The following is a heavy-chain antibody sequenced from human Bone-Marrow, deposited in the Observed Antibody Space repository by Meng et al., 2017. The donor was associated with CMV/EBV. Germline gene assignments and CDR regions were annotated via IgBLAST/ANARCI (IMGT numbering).Heavy chain of an antibody. J-gene: IGHJ5*02. Sequence: GSLRLSCTVSGGSISSYYWSWIRQPPGKRLEWIGYIYYSGSTNYNPSLKSRVTISVDTSKNQFSLKLSSVTAADTAVYYCARCFNGRNWFDPWGQGTLVTVSS. CDR1: GGSISSYY. CDR2: IYYSGST. V-gene: IGHV4-59*01. CDR3: ARCFNGRNWFDP.